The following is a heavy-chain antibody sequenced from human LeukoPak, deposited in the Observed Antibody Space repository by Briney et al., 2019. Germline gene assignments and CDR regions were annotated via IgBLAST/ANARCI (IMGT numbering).Heavy chain of an antibody. J-gene: IGHJ6*03. D-gene: IGHD4-17*01. V-gene: IGHV3-48*03. CDR3: ARVVSLVTTADYYYYYMDV. CDR1: GFTFSSYE. CDR2: ISSSGSTI. Sequence: GGSLRLSCAAPGFTFSSYEMDWVPQAPGKGLEWGSYISSSGSTIYYADSVKGRFTISRDNAKNSLYLQMNSLRAEDTAVYYCARVVSLVTTADYYYYYMDVWGKGTTVTISS.